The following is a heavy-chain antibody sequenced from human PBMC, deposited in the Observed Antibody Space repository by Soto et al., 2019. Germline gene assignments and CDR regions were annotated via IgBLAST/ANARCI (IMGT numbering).Heavy chain of an antibody. Sequence: QITLQESGPTLVKPTQTLTLTCTFSGFSLSTNGVGVGWIRQPPGKALEWLALIFWDDDKKYSPSLMSRLTITKDTSKNQVVLTMTNMDPVDTATYYCAHSAQWLDDFDYWGQGTRVTVSS. V-gene: IGHV2-5*02. J-gene: IGHJ4*02. CDR3: AHSAQWLDDFDY. CDR2: IFWDDDK. D-gene: IGHD6-19*01. CDR1: GFSLSTNGVG.